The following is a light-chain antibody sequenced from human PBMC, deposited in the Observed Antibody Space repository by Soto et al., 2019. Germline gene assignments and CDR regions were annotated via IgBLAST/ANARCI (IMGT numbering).Light chain of an antibody. J-gene: IGKJ5*01. CDR1: QTISSY. CDR3: QHRMNWPLT. V-gene: IGKV3-11*01. CDR2: DAS. Sequence: EIVLTQSPATLSLSPGERATLSCRASQTISSYLLWYQQKPGQAPRLLIYDASNRATGIPARFSGSGSETDFTLTISSLEPEGFAVYYCQHRMNWPLTFGQGTRLEIK.